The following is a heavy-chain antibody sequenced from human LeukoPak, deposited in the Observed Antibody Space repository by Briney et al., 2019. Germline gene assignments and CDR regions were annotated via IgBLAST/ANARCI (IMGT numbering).Heavy chain of an antibody. CDR2: INHSGST. J-gene: IGHJ6*02. CDR1: DGSFSGYY. CDR3: ARGPQLAPGYYYYYYGMDV. D-gene: IGHD6-13*01. Sequence: SETLSLTCAVYDGSFSGYYWSWIRQPPGKGLEWIGEINHSGSTNYNPSLKSRVTISVDTSKNQFSLKLSSVTAADTAVYYCARGPQLAPGYYYYYYGMDVWGQGTTVTVSS. V-gene: IGHV4-34*01.